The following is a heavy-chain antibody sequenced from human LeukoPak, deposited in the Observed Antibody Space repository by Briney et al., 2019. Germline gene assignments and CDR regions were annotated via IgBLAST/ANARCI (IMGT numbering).Heavy chain of an antibody. CDR1: GFTFSSYA. D-gene: IGHD6-6*01. CDR3: AKAFSSSSGNY. J-gene: IGHJ4*02. CDR2: VSGSGGST. V-gene: IGHV3-23*01. Sequence: GGSLRLSCAASGFTFSSYAMSWVRQAPGKGLEWVSAVSGSGGSTYYADSVKGRFTISRDNSKNTLYLQMNSLRAEDTAVYYCAKAFSSSSGNYWGQGTLVTVSS.